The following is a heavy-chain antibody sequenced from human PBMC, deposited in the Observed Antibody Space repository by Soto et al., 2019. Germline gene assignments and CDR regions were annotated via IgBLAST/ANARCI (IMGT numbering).Heavy chain of an antibody. CDR2: IGTAGDT. J-gene: IGHJ4*02. CDR3: AKTYYDILTSPPGY. Sequence: GGSLRLSCAASGFTFSIYDMHWVLQATGKGLEWVSAIGTAGDTYYPGPVKGRFTISRDNSKNTLYLQMNSLRAEDTAVYYCAKTYYDILTSPPGYWGQGTLVTVSS. CDR1: GFTFSIYD. V-gene: IGHV3-13*01. D-gene: IGHD3-9*01.